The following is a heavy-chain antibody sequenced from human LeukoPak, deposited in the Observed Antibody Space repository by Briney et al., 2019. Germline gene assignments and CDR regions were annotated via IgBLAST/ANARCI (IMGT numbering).Heavy chain of an antibody. CDR2: INWNGGST. V-gene: IGHV3-20*04. Sequence: PGGSLRLSCAASGFTFDDYGMNWVRQAPGKGLEWVSGINWNGGSTGYGDSVKGRFTSSRDNAKNSLYLQMDSLRAEDTALYYCARASAAGYNSVEYWGQGTLVTVSS. D-gene: IGHD6-25*01. CDR1: GFTFDDYG. CDR3: ARASAAGYNSVEY. J-gene: IGHJ4*02.